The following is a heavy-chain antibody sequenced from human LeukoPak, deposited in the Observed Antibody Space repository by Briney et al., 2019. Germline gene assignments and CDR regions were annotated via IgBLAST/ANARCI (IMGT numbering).Heavy chain of an antibody. J-gene: IGHJ5*02. CDR1: GYTFTCYY. D-gene: IGHD1-7*01. CDR2: INPNSGGT. Sequence: ASVKVSCKASGYTFTCYYMHWVRQAPGQGLEWMGWINPNSGGTNYAQKFQGRVTMTRDTSISTAYMELSRLKSDDTAVYYCARTNRKLLGSDWFDPWGQGTLVTVSS. CDR3: ARTNRKLLGSDWFDP. V-gene: IGHV1-2*02.